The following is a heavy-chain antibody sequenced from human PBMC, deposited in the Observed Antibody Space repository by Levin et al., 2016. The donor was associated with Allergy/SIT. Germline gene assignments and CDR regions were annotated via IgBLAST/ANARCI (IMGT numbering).Heavy chain of an antibody. J-gene: IGHJ4*02. D-gene: IGHD3-22*01. CDR2: IYYSGST. CDR3: ARDNTNYYDSSPMYYFDY. Sequence: WIRQPPGKGLEWIGYIYYSGSTNYNPSLKSRVTISVDTSKNQFSLKLSSVTAADTAVYYCARDNTNYYDSSPMYYFDYWGQGTLVTVSS. V-gene: IGHV4-59*01.